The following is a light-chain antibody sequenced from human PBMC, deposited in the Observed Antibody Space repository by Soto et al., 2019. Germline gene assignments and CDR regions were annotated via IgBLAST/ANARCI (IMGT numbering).Light chain of an antibody. V-gene: IGLV2-8*01. CDR2: EVT. Sequence: QSALTQPPSASGSPGQSVTISCTGAGTDVGQYDYVSWYQQHPGKAPKLMIHEVTKRPSGVPDRFSGSKSGNTASLTVSGLQAEDEADYYCSSFAGSNIWVFGGGTKLTVL. CDR1: GTDVGQYDY. J-gene: IGLJ3*02. CDR3: SSFAGSNIWV.